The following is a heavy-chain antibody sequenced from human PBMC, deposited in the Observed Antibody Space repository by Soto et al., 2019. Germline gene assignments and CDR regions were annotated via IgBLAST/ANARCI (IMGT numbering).Heavy chain of an antibody. V-gene: IGHV3-15*07. Sequence: EVQLVESVGGLVTPGGSLTLSCAASGFSFSPAWMNWVRQAPGKGLEWVGLIKSKGGGGTADYAAPVKGRFIISRDDSKNTIYLQMNSLKPEDTALYYCIWQQDFYYGRAVWGQGTTVT. D-gene: IGHD6-13*01. CDR2: IKSKGGGGTA. J-gene: IGHJ6*02. CDR3: IWQQDFYYGRAV. CDR1: GFSFSPAW.